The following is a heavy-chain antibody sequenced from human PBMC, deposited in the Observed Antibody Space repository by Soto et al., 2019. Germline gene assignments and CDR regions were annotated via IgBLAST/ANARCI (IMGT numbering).Heavy chain of an antibody. D-gene: IGHD3-22*01. CDR1: GVTFSSYA. CDR2: IIPVFGTA. CDR3: PRSNPHSYYDRSGYYKYFDY. V-gene: IGHV1-69*01. Sequence: QVQLVQFGAEVRKPGSSVKVSCQASGVTFSSYAISWVRQAPGQGLEWLGGIIPVFGTANYAQKFQGRVTITAYEYTSTAYMELSRQRSEYTAVYYCPRSNPHSYYDRSGYYKYFDYWGHGTLVTVSS. J-gene: IGHJ4*01.